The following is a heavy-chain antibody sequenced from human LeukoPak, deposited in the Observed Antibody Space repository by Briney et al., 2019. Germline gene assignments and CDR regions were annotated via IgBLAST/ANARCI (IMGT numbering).Heavy chain of an antibody. V-gene: IGHV3-21*01. Sequence: TGGSLRLSCAASGFTFSTYTMNRVRQAPGKGLEWVTSVTSTRTYIYYADTVQGRFTISRDNAKPSLYMKMNSLRAEDTAVYYCARAISRDRYCSSTSCYYYYMDVWGIGTTVTVSS. J-gene: IGHJ6*03. D-gene: IGHD2-2*01. CDR3: ARAISRDRYCSSTSCYYYYMDV. CDR2: VTSTRTYI. CDR1: GFTFSTYT.